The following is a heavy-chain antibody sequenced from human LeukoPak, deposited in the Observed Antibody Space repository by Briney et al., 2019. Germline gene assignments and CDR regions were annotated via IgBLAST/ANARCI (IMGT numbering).Heavy chain of an antibody. J-gene: IGHJ6*02. CDR1: GFTFSSYA. Sequence: PGGSLRLSCAASGFTFSSYAMSWVRQAPGKGLEWVSAISGSGGSTYYADSVKGRFTISRDNSKNTLYLQMNSLRAEDTAVYYCAKIDQPSPIGYYYGMDVWGQGTTVTVSS. D-gene: IGHD2-2*01. V-gene: IGHV3-23*01. CDR3: AKIDQPSPIGYYYGMDV. CDR2: ISGSGGST.